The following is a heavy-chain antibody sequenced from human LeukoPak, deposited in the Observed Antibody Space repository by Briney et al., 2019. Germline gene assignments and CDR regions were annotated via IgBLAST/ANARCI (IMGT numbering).Heavy chain of an antibody. J-gene: IGHJ6*03. CDR1: AASISSDNYY. CDR3: ARGVFMTSGRYFYYMDL. D-gene: IGHD2-21*01. CDR2: FYAGDT. V-gene: IGHV4-61*02. Sequence: SETLSLXCTVSAASISSDNYYWNWIRQPAGRGPEWIGRFYAGDTKYNPSLNNRATVSVDTSKNQFSLTLSSVTAADTATYYCARGVFMTSGRYFYYMDLWGTGTTVTVSS.